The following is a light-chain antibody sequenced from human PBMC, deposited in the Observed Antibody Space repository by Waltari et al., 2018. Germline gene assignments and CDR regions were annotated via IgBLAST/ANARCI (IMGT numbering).Light chain of an antibody. V-gene: IGKV1-39*01. J-gene: IGKJ5*01. CDR2: AAS. Sequence: IPLTHSPSSLSASVGDSVTITCRASQSIRTYLNWFQQKPGKAPNLLIYAASSLLSGVPSRFSGSGSGTDFTLTITSLQPEDFATYYCQQSFSTLITFGQGTRLEIK. CDR1: QSIRTY. CDR3: QQSFSTLIT.